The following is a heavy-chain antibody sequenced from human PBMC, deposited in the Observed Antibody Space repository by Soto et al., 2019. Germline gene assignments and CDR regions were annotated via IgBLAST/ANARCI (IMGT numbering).Heavy chain of an antibody. CDR2: IYYSGST. CDR3: ASTYCSGGSCSTWARYYFDY. J-gene: IGHJ4*02. Sequence: SETLSLTCTVSGGSISSYYWSWIRQPPGKGLEWIGYIYYSGSTNYNPSLKSRVTISVDTSKNQFSLELSSVTAADTAVYYCASTYCSGGSCSTWARYYFDYWGQGTLVTVSS. V-gene: IGHV4-59*01. CDR1: GGSISSYY. D-gene: IGHD2-15*01.